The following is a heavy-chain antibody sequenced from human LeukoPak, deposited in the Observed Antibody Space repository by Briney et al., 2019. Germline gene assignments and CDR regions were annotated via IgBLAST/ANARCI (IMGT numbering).Heavy chain of an antibody. CDR3: XXGNTVYGSSXYGKAYYYMDV. J-gene: IGHJ6*03. CDR2: LSGSGGST. CDR1: GVIFSTYA. V-gene: IGHV3-23*01. Sequence: GGSLRLYCAASGVIFSTYAMNWVRQAPGKGLEWVSGLSGSGGSTYYADSVEGRFTISRDNSKNTVYLQMNSLRAEDTAVYYXXXGNTVYGSSXYGKAYYYMDVWGRGTTVSVSS. D-gene: IGHD6-13*01.